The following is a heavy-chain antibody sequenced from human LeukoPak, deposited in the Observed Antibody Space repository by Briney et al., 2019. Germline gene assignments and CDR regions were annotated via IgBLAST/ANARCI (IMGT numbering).Heavy chain of an antibody. D-gene: IGHD4-17*01. CDR2: IIPIFGTA. CDR1: GGTFSSYA. J-gene: IGHJ4*02. V-gene: IGHV1-69*13. Sequence: SVKVSCKASGGTFSSYAISWVRQAPGQGLEWMGGIIPIFGTANYAQKFQGRVTITADESTSTAYMELRSLRSDDTAVYSRARTDYGDYSYYFDYWGQGTLVTVSS. CDR3: ARTDYGDYSYYFDY.